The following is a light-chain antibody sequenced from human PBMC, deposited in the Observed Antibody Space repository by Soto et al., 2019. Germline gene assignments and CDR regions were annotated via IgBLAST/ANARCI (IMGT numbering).Light chain of an antibody. CDR2: EVS. CDR1: SSDVGGYDY. V-gene: IGLV2-8*01. CDR3: ISYAGSNILV. J-gene: IGLJ2*01. Sequence: QSALTQPPSASGSPGQSVTISCTGTSSDVGGYDYVSWYQQHPGKAPKLMIYEVSKRPSGVPDRFSGSKSGNTASLTVSGLQAEDEAEYYFISYAGSNILVFGGGTKVTVL.